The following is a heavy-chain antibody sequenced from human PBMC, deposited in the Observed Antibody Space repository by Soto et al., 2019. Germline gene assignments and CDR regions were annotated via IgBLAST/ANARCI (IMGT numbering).Heavy chain of an antibody. V-gene: IGHV3-21*04. Sequence: GGSLRLSCAASGFTFSSYSMNWVRQAPGKGLEWVSSISSSSSYIYYADSVKGRFTISRDNSKNTLHLQMSSLRAEDSAVYYCARGSTDSYPGSRIFDFWGRGTLVTVSS. J-gene: IGHJ4*02. CDR3: ARGSTDSYPGSRIFDF. CDR1: GFTFSSYS. D-gene: IGHD3-10*01. CDR2: ISSSSSYI.